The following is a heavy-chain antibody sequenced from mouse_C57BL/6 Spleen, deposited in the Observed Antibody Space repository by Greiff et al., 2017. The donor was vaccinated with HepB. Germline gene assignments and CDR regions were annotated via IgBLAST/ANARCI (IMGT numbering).Heavy chain of an antibody. CDR3: ERSLITTVVATPFAY. Sequence: EVQLVESGGGLVKPGGSLKLSCAASGFTFSDYGMHWVRQAPEKGLEWVAYISSGSSTNYYADTVKGRFTISRDNAKNTLFLQMTRLRSEDTAMYYCERSLITTVVATPFAYWGQGTLVTVSA. CDR2: ISSGSSTN. D-gene: IGHD1-1*01. V-gene: IGHV5-17*01. J-gene: IGHJ3*01. CDR1: GFTFSDYG.